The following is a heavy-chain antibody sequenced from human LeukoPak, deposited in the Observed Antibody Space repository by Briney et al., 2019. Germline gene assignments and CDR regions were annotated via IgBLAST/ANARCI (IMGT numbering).Heavy chain of an antibody. J-gene: IGHJ4*02. CDR1: GGTFSSYA. D-gene: IGHD6-19*01. CDR2: IIPIFGTA. Sequence: GASVKVSCKASGGTFSSYAISWVRQAPGQGLEWMGGIIPIFGTANYAQKFQGRVTITADESTSTAYMELSSLRSEDTAVYYCARSLFKDSSGCWVLGYWGQGTLVTVSS. CDR3: ARSLFKDSSGCWVLGY. V-gene: IGHV1-69*01.